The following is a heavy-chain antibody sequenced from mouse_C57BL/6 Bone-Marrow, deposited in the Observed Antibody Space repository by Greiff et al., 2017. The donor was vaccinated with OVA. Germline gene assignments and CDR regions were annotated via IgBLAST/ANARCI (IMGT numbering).Heavy chain of an antibody. CDR2: IYPGNSDT. CDR1: GYTFTSYW. Sequence: EVQLQESGTVLARPGASVKMSCKTSGYTFTSYWMHWVKQRPGQGLEWIGAIYPGNSDTSYNQKFKGKAKLTAVTSASTAYMELSSLTNEDSAVYYCTRPYYYGRTPRYYAMDYWGQGTSVTVSS. V-gene: IGHV1-5*01. J-gene: IGHJ4*01. D-gene: IGHD1-1*01. CDR3: TRPYYYGRTPRYYAMDY.